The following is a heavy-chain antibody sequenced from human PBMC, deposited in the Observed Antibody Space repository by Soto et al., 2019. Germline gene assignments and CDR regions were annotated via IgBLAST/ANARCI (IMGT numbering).Heavy chain of an antibody. Sequence: QVPLVQSGAEVKKPGASVKISCKASGYTFTSYAIHWVRQAPGQRLEWMGWIRAGNGDTKYSKTFQGRVTLTRDTSATSTYMELASLTSEDTAVYYCARDRTTGTTGVWFDPWGQGTLVTVSS. CDR1: GYTFTSYA. CDR3: ARDRTTGTTGVWFDP. D-gene: IGHD1-1*01. J-gene: IGHJ5*02. V-gene: IGHV1-3*01. CDR2: IRAGNGDT.